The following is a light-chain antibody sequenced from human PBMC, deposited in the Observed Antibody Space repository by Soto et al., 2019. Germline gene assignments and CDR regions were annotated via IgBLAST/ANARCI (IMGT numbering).Light chain of an antibody. J-gene: IGLJ2*01. Sequence: QSVLTQPPSVSAAPGQKVTISCSGSSSNIGNNYVSWYQQLPGTAPKLLIYDNNKRPSGIPDRFSGSKSGTSATLGITGLQTGDDADYYCGSWDCRLSAVVFGGGTKL. CDR2: DNN. CDR3: GSWDCRLSAVV. CDR1: SSNIGNNY. V-gene: IGLV1-51*01.